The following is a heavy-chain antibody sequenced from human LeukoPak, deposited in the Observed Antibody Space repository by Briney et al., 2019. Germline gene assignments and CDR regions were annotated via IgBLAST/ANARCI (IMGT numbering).Heavy chain of an antibody. V-gene: IGHV4-34*01. CDR1: GGSFSGYY. CDR3: ARSVSDAFDI. J-gene: IGHJ3*02. CDR2: INHSGST. Sequence: KSSETLSLTCAVYGGSFSGYYWSWIRQPPGKGLEWIGEINHSGSTNYNPSLKSRVTISVDTSKNQSSLKLSSVTAADTAVYYCARSVSDAFDIWGQGTMVTVSS.